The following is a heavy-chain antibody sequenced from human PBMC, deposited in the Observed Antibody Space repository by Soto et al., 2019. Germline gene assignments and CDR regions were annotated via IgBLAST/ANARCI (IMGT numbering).Heavy chain of an antibody. CDR3: AKDIKMRTGEGVVPAAIHYFDY. CDR2: ISGSGGST. V-gene: IGHV3-23*01. CDR1: GFTFSSYA. D-gene: IGHD2-2*02. J-gene: IGHJ4*02. Sequence: PGGSLRLSCAASGFTFSSYAVSWVRQAPGKGLEWVSAISGSGGSTYYADSVKGRFTISRDNSKNTLYLQMNSLRAEDTAVYYCAKDIKMRTGEGVVPAAIHYFDYWGQGTLVTVSS.